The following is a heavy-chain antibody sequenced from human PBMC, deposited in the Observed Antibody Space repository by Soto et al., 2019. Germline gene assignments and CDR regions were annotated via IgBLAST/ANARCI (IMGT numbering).Heavy chain of an antibody. CDR1: GYSFTSYW. CDR3: ARERRQQLVILLRTEDYYGMDV. D-gene: IGHD6-13*01. Sequence: GESLKISCKGSGYSFTSYWISWVRQMPGKGLEWMGRIDPSGSYTNYSPSFQGHVTISADKSISTAYLQWSSLKASDTAMYYCARERRQQLVILLRTEDYYGMDVWGQGTTVTVSS. J-gene: IGHJ6*02. CDR2: IDPSGSYT. V-gene: IGHV5-10-1*01.